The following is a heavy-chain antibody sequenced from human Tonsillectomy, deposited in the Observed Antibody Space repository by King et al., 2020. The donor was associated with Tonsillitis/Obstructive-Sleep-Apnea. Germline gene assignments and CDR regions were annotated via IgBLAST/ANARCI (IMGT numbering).Heavy chain of an antibody. Sequence: VQLVESGGGVVQPGRSLRLSCAASGFTFSTYGMHWVRQAPGKGLEWVAVIWFDGTNKYYADSVKGRFTISRDNSKITLYLQMDSLRAEDTAVYYCAGIRSNVDHFYFDYWGQGTLVTVSS. J-gene: IGHJ4*02. CDR1: GFTFSTYG. CDR2: IWFDGTNK. V-gene: IGHV3-33*01. D-gene: IGHD2-15*01. CDR3: AGIRSNVDHFYFDY.